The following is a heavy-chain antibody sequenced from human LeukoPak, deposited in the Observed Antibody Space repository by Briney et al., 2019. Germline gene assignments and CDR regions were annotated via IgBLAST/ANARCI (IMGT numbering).Heavy chain of an antibody. CDR1: GFTFSSYA. D-gene: IGHD4-17*01. CDR3: ARGGYGYGDFFDY. Sequence: GGSLRLSCAASGFTFSSYAMHWVRQAPGKGLEWVAVISYDGSNKYYADSVKGRFTISRDNSKNTLYLQMNSLRAEDTAVYYCARGGYGYGDFFDYWGQGTLSPSPQ. V-gene: IGHV3-30-3*01. CDR2: ISYDGSNK. J-gene: IGHJ4*02.